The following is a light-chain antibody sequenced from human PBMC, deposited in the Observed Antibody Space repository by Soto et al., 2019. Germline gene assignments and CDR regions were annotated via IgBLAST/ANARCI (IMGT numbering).Light chain of an antibody. Sequence: EIVLTQSPGTLSLSPGERATLSCRASQSVSSSYLAWYQQKPGQAPRLLIYGASSRATGIPARVSGSGSGTDFALTITMLEPEDFAVDYCQYYGGSPITFGQGTRLLIK. CDR1: QSVSSSY. CDR3: QYYGGSPIT. V-gene: IGKV3-20*01. CDR2: GAS. J-gene: IGKJ5*01.